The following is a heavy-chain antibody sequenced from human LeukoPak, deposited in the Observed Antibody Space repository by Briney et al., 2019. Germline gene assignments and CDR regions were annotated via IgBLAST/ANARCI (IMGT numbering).Heavy chain of an antibody. CDR1: GYTFTSYG. V-gene: IGHV1-18*01. Sequence: GASVKVSCKASGYTFTSYGISWVRQAPGQGLEWMGWISAYNGNTNYAQKLQGRVTMTTDTSTSTAYMELRSLRSDDTAVYYCARDLLYQYYYDSSDDYWGQGTLVTVSS. D-gene: IGHD3-22*01. CDR2: ISAYNGNT. J-gene: IGHJ4*02. CDR3: ARDLLYQYYYDSSDDY.